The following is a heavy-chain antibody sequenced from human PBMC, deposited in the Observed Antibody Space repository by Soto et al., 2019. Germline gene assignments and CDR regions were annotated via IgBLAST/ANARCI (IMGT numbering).Heavy chain of an antibody. CDR3: ARDREGVGAGLF. CDR2: ISSSSYI. CDR1: GFTFGSYS. V-gene: IGHV3-21*01. D-gene: IGHD1-26*01. J-gene: IGHJ3*01. Sequence: GSLRLSCAASGFTFGSYSMNWVRQAPGKGLEWVSSISSSSYIYYADSVKGRFSISRDNAKNSLYLQMNSLRAEDTAVYYCARDREGVGAGLFWGQGTMVTVSS.